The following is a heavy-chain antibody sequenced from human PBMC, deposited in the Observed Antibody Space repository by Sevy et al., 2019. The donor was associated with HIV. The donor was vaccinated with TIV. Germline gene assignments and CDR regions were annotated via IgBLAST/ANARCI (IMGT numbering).Heavy chain of an antibody. Sequence: GGSLRLSCAASGFTFSSYGMHWVRQAPDKGLEWMADISYDGSNNYYADPVKGRFTISRDNSKNTRYLQMNSLRADDTAVYYCSKPYDSSGYYYYYYYYGMDVWGQGTTVTVSS. J-gene: IGHJ6*02. V-gene: IGHV3-30*18. CDR1: GFTFSSYG. D-gene: IGHD3-22*01. CDR3: SKPYDSSGYYYYYYYYGMDV. CDR2: ISYDGSNN.